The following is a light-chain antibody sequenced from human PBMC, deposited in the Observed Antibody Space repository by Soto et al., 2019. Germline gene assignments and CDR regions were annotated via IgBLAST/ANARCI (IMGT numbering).Light chain of an antibody. Sequence: EIVMTQSPATLSVSPGERATLSCRASQSVGSDLAWYQQKPGQAPRLVIYGASSRATGIPDRFSGSGSGTDFTLTISRLEPEDFAVYYCQQYGSSPRTFGQGTRLEIK. V-gene: IGKV3-20*01. CDR2: GAS. J-gene: IGKJ5*01. CDR1: QSVGSD. CDR3: QQYGSSPRT.